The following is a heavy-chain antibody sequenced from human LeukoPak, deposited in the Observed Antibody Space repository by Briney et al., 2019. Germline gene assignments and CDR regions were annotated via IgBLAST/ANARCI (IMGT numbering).Heavy chain of an antibody. Sequence: PGGSLRLSCAASGFTFSSFAMHWVRQAPGKGLEYVSSINTKGNRPFYANSVKGRFTVSRDNSKNMVYLQMGSLRAEDMAVYYCARDPSRAGTTEWYYFDSWGQGTLVTVSS. CDR3: ARDPSRAGTTEWYYFDS. V-gene: IGHV3-64*01. D-gene: IGHD3-3*01. CDR2: INTKGNRP. CDR1: GFTFSSFA. J-gene: IGHJ4*02.